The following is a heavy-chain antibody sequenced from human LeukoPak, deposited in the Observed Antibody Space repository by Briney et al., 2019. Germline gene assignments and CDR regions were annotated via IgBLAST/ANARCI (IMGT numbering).Heavy chain of an antibody. Sequence: SVKVSCKASGGTFGSYAISWVRQAPGQGLEWMGGIIPIFGTANYAQKFQGRVTITTDESTSTAYMELSGLRSEDTAVYYCASNVGAARPDAFDIWGQGTMVTVSS. CDR2: IIPIFGTA. CDR3: ASNVGAARPDAFDI. D-gene: IGHD6-6*01. J-gene: IGHJ3*02. CDR1: GGTFGSYA. V-gene: IGHV1-69*05.